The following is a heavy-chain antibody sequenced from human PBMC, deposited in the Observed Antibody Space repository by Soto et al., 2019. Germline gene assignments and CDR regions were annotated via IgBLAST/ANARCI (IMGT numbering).Heavy chain of an antibody. CDR2: IYHSGST. V-gene: IGHV4-30-2*01. CDR1: GGSISSGGYS. Sequence: PSETLSLTCAVSGGSISSGGYSWSWIRQPPGKGLEWIGYIYHSGSTYYNPSLKSRVTISVDRSKNQFSLELSSVTAADTAVYYCARAPNFDYGARYYFDYWGQGTLVTVSS. J-gene: IGHJ4*02. CDR3: ARAPNFDYGARYYFDY. D-gene: IGHD4-17*01.